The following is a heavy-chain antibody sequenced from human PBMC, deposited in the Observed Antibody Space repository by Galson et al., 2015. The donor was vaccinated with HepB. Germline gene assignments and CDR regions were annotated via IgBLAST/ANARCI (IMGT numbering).Heavy chain of an antibody. CDR3: ARGVGYYYYMDV. V-gene: IGHV4-30-4*01. CDR2: IYYSGST. D-gene: IGHD2-15*01. CDR1: GGSISSGDYY. Sequence: TLSLTCTVSGGSISSGDYYWSWIRQPPGKGLEWIGYIYYSGSTFYNPSLKSRVTISVDTSKNQFSLKLSSVTAADTAVYYCARGVGYYYYMDVWGKGTTVTVSS. J-gene: IGHJ6*03.